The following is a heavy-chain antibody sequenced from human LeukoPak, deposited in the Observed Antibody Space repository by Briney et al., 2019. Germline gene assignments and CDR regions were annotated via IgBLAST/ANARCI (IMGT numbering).Heavy chain of an antibody. D-gene: IGHD2-2*01. Sequence: PGGSLRLSCAASGFTFSTYWMHWVRQTPGKGLVWVSRINSDGSSTSYADSVKGRFTISRDNAKNTLYLQMNSLRAEGTAVYYCARDYGCSSTSCYAGAEYFQHWGQGTLVTVSS. CDR3: ARDYGCSSTSCYAGAEYFQH. CDR1: GFTFSTYW. V-gene: IGHV3-74*01. J-gene: IGHJ1*01. CDR2: INSDGSST.